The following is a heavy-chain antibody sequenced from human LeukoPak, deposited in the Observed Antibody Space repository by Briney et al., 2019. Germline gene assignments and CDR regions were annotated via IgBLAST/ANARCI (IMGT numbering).Heavy chain of an antibody. CDR3: ARARRGNNDYGDYVPHNWFDP. Sequence: SVKVSCKASGGTFSSYAISWVRQAPGQGLEWMGGIIPIFGTANYAQKFQGRVTTTADESTSTAYMELSSLRSEDTAVYYCARARRGNNDYGDYVPHNWFDPWGQGTLVTVSS. CDR2: IIPIFGTA. V-gene: IGHV1-69*13. CDR1: GGTFSSYA. J-gene: IGHJ5*02. D-gene: IGHD4-17*01.